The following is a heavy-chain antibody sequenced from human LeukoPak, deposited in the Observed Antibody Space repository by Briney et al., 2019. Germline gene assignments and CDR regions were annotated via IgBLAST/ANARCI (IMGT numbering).Heavy chain of an antibody. V-gene: IGHV1-18*01. CDR2: ISPNNGNT. J-gene: IGHJ3*02. CDR1: GYTFDTSS. CDR3: TRVRNSNNRWGAFDI. D-gene: IGHD2/OR15-2a*01. Sequence: ASVKVSCKAFGYTFDTSSISWVRQAPGQRLEWMGWISPNNGNTHYAQGVQGRVTMTTDTSRSTAYMELRSLRSDDTAVYYCTRVRNSNNRWGAFDIWGQGTMVTVSS.